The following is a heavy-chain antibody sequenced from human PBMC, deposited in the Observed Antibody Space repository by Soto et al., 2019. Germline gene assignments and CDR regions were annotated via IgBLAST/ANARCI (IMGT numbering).Heavy chain of an antibody. V-gene: IGHV3-7*05. D-gene: IGHD3-10*01. Sequence: EVQLVESGGGLVQPGGSLRLSCAASGFTFIGYWMSWVRQAPGKGLEWVANIKQDGSEKYYVDSVKGRFTISRENAKNSLYLQMNSMRAEDTAVYYCARLSITMVRGGFSGMDVWGQGTTVTVSS. CDR1: GFTFIGYW. J-gene: IGHJ6*02. CDR3: ARLSITMVRGGFSGMDV. CDR2: IKQDGSEK.